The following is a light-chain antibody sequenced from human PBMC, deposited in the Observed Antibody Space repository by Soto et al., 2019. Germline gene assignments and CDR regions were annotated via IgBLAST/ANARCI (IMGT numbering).Light chain of an antibody. V-gene: IGKV3-11*01. CDR2: DAS. CDR1: QSVSSY. CDR3: QRRSNWPPT. Sequence: EIVLTQSPATLSLSPGERATLSCRASQSVSSYLAWYQQKPGQAPRLLIYDASNRATGIPARFSGSGSGTDFTLAISGLEPEDFAVYYCQRRSNWPPTFGGGTKVEIK. J-gene: IGKJ4*01.